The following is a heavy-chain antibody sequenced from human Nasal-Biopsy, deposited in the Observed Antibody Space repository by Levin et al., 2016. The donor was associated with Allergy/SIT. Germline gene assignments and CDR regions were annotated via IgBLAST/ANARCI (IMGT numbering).Heavy chain of an antibody. D-gene: IGHD2-15*01. J-gene: IGHJ5*02. CDR2: VSGGGAST. CDR1: GFTFSSYA. Sequence: GGSLRLSCVTAGFTFSSYAMNWVRQAPGKGLEWVSTVSGGGASTYYADSVKGRFFISRDNSRNTLHLQMKSLRVEDTAVYYCAPTEPDIVLVEDSTHRKGSWGQGTLVTVSS. CDR3: APTEPDIVLVEDSTHRKGS. V-gene: IGHV3-23*01.